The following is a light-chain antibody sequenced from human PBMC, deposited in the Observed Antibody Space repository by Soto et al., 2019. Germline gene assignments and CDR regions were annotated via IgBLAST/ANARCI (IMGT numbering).Light chain of an antibody. J-gene: IGKJ1*01. Sequence: DIQLTQSPSSLSASVGDRVSITCRTSQTISTYLNWYHHRPGHAPKLLIYSISNLQSGVPSRFSGSGSGTEFTLTISSLQPEDFATYYCLQHNSYPRTFGQGTKVEVK. CDR2: SIS. CDR1: QTISTY. CDR3: LQHNSYPRT. V-gene: IGKV1-17*01.